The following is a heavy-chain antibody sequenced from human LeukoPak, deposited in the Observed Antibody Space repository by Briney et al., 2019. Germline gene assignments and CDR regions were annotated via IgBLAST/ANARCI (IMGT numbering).Heavy chain of an antibody. V-gene: IGHV1-18*01. Sequence: ASVKVSCKASGYAFTSYGISWVRQAPGQGLEWMGWISAYNGNTNYAQKFQGRVTMTRNTSISTAYMELSSLRSEDTAVYYCAGNGGNWVSYFDYWGRGTLVTVSS. CDR3: AGNGGNWVSYFDY. CDR2: ISAYNGNT. J-gene: IGHJ4*02. CDR1: GYAFTSYG. D-gene: IGHD4-23*01.